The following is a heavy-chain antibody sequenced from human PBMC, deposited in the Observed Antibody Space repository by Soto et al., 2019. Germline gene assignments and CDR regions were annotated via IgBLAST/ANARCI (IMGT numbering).Heavy chain of an antibody. J-gene: IGHJ5*02. CDR1: GGSISSSSFY. V-gene: IGHV4-39*07. D-gene: IGHD3-3*01. Sequence: SETLSLTCTVSGGSISSSSFYWGWIRQPPGKGLEWIGSIYHSGSTNYNPSLKSRVTISVDTSKNQFSLKLSSVTAADTAVYYCARGRAIFGVHRWFDPWGQGTLVTVSS. CDR2: IYHSGST. CDR3: ARGRAIFGVHRWFDP.